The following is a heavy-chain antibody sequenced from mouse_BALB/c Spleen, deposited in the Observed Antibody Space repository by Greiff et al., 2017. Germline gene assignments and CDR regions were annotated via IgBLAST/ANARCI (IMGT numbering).Heavy chain of an antibody. CDR1: GFSLTSYG. CDR3: ARDGSWWFAY. Sequence: VQVVESGPGLVAPSQSLSITCTVSGFSLTSYGVHWVRQPPGKGLEWLGVIWAGGSTNYNSALMSRLSISKDNSKSQVFLKMNSLQTDDTAMYYCARDGSWWFAYWGQGTLVTVSA. D-gene: IGHD1-1*02. J-gene: IGHJ3*01. V-gene: IGHV2-9*02. CDR2: IWAGGST.